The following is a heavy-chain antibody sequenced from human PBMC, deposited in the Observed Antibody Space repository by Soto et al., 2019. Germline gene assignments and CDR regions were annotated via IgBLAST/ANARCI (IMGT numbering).Heavy chain of an antibody. CDR2: ISYDGSNK. Sequence: QVQLVESGGGVVQPGRSLRLSCAASGFTFSSYGMHWVRQAPGKGLEWVAVISYDGSNKYYADSVKGRFTISRDNSKNTLYLQMNSLRAEDTAVYDCAKQSGRQLLYVGWFDPWGQGTLVTVSS. CDR3: AKQSGRQLLYVGWFDP. D-gene: IGHD2-2*02. CDR1: GFTFSSYG. V-gene: IGHV3-30*18. J-gene: IGHJ5*02.